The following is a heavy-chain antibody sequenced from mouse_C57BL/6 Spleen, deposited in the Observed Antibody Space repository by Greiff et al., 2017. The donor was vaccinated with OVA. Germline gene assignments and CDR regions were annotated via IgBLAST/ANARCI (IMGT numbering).Heavy chain of an antibody. Sequence: QVQLQQSGAELVKPGASVKLSCKASGYTFTEYTIHWVKQRSGQGLEWIGWFYPGSGSIKYNEKFKDKATLTADKSSSTVYMELSRLTSEDSAVYFCARDEVNWDVKEDYFDYWGQGTTLTVSS. J-gene: IGHJ2*01. D-gene: IGHD4-1*01. CDR3: ARDEVNWDVKEDYFDY. CDR2: FYPGSGSI. CDR1: GYTFTEYT. V-gene: IGHV1-62-2*01.